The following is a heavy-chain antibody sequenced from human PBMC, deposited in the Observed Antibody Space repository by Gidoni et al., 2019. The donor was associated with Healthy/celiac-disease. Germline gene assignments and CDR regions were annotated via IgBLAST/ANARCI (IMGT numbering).Heavy chain of an antibody. Sequence: GGIIPIFGTANYAQKFQGRVTITADKSTSTAYMELSSLRSEDTAVYYCARRPYCSSTSCSRRGYYYMDVWGKGTTVTVSS. V-gene: IGHV1-69*06. D-gene: IGHD2-2*01. CDR2: IIPIFGTA. J-gene: IGHJ6*03. CDR3: ARRPYCSSTSCSRRGYYYMDV.